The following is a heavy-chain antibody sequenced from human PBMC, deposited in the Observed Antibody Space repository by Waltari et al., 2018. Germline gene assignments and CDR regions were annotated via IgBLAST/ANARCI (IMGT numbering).Heavy chain of an antibody. D-gene: IGHD2-2*01. Sequence: QVVESGGGLVQPGGSLRLSCAASGFTFSSYWMHWVRQAPGKGLVWVSRSSNDGSSTNYADSVKGLFTISRDNAKNTLYLQMNSLRAEDTAVYYCARDPVVPKADNWFDPWGQGTLVTVSS. CDR3: ARDPVVPKADNWFDP. V-gene: IGHV3-74*01. CDR1: GFTFSSYW. CDR2: SSNDGSST. J-gene: IGHJ5*02.